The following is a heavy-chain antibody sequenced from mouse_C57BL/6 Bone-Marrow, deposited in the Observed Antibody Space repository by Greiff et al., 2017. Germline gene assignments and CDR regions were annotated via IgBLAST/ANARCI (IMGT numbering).Heavy chain of an antibody. CDR3: ARRLPRGSFAY. CDR2: INPSNGGT. Sequence: VQLQQPGTELVKPGASVKLSCQASGYTFTSYWLHWVKQRPGQGLEWIGNINPSNGGTNYNEKFKRQATLTVDKSSSTAYMQLSSLTSEDSAVYYCARRLPRGSFAYWGQGTLVTVSA. V-gene: IGHV1-53*01. J-gene: IGHJ3*01. CDR1: GYTFTSYW.